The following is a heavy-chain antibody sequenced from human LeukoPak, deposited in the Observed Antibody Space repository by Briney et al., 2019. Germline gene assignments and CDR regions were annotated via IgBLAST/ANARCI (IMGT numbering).Heavy chain of an antibody. J-gene: IGHJ5*02. CDR3: ASSIGLRSLSLGFDP. CDR2: ISAYNGNT. V-gene: IGHV1-18*01. Sequence: ASVKVSCKASGYSFTSYGISWVRQAPGRGLEWMGWISAYNGNTNYAQKLQGRVTMTTDTSTSTAYMELSSLRSEDTAVYYCASSIGLRSLSLGFDPWGQGTLVTVSS. CDR1: GYSFTSYG.